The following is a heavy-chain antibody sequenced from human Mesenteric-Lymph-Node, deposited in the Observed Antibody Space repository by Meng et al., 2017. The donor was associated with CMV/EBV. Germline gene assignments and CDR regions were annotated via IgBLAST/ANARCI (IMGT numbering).Heavy chain of an antibody. J-gene: IGHJ5*02. CDR2: IDPSDSYT. CDR3: ARQKKPSIAVAAGWFDP. V-gene: IGHV5-10-1*01. CDR1: YGVTSYW. Sequence: YGVTSYWISWVRQMPGEGLGWMGRIDPSDSYTNYSPSFKGHVTISADKSISTAYLQWSSLKASDTAMYYCARQKKPSIAVAAGWFDPWGQGTLVTVSS. D-gene: IGHD6-19*01.